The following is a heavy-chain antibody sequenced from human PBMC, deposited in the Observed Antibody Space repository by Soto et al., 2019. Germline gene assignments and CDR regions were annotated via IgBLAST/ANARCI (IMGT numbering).Heavy chain of an antibody. CDR2: ISSSGSTI. CDR3: ARDQEAGSFFPYYYGMDV. V-gene: IGHV3-48*03. J-gene: IGHJ6*02. CDR1: GFTFSSYE. Sequence: EVQLVESGGGLVQPGGSLRLSCATSGFTFSSYEMNWVRQAPGKGLEWVSYISSSGSTIYYADSVKGRFTISRDNAKNSLYLQMDSLRAEDTAVYYCARDQEAGSFFPYYYGMDVWGQGTTVNVSS. D-gene: IGHD6-13*01.